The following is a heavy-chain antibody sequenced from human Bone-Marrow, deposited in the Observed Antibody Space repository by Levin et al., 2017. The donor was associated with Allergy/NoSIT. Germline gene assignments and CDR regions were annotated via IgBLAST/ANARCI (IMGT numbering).Heavy chain of an antibody. CDR3: ARGCRNCYGSGSYFRDYYYMDV. CDR2: INHSGST. CDR1: GGSFSGYY. V-gene: IGHV4-34*01. J-gene: IGHJ6*03. Sequence: SETLSLTCAVYGGSFSGYYWSWIRQPPGKGLEWIGEINHSGSTNYNPSLKSRVTISVDTSKNQFSLKLSSVTAADTAVYYCARGCRNCYGSGSYFRDYYYMDVWGKGTTVTVSS. D-gene: IGHD3-10*01.